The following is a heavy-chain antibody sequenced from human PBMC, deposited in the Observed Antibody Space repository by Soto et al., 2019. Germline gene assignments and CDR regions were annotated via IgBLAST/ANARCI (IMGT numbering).Heavy chain of an antibody. CDR1: GGLFSTYA. CDR2: IIPLFAAT. V-gene: IGHV1-69*01. J-gene: IGHJ2*01. CDR3: ARDVCETTSGSLPHWSCDL. D-gene: IGHD2-2*01. Sequence: HVQLVQSGAEVRKPGSSVKVSCKASGGLFSTYAITWVRQAPGQGLEWVGGIIPLFAATHYAQKFQGRVTITADECTKTAYLELSRLRSEETAVYYCARDVCETTSGSLPHWSCDLWGRGTLVIVSS.